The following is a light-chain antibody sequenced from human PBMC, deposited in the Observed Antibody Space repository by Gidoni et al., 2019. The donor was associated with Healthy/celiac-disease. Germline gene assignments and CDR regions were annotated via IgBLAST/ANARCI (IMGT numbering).Light chain of an antibody. CDR2: GAS. V-gene: IGKV3-20*01. Sequence: EIVLTPSPGTLSLSPGESATLSCRASQSVSSSYLAWYQQKPGQAPRLLIYGASSRATGIPDRCSGSGSGTDFTLTISRLEPEDFAVYYCQQYGSSPLFTFGPGTKVDIK. CDR1: QSVSSSY. J-gene: IGKJ3*01. CDR3: QQYGSSPLFT.